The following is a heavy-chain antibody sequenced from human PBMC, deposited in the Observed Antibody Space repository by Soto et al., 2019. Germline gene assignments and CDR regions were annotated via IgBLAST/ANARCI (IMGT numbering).Heavy chain of an antibody. Sequence: PSETLSLTCTVSGGSISSYYWSWIRQPPGKGLEWIGYIYYSGSTNYNPSLKSRVTISVDTSKNQFSLKLSSVTAADAAVYYCARVEEEIRYCSGGSCYESVLYFDYWGQGTLVTVSS. CDR3: ARVEEEIRYCSGGSCYESVLYFDY. D-gene: IGHD2-15*01. CDR1: GGSISSYY. V-gene: IGHV4-59*08. CDR2: IYYSGST. J-gene: IGHJ4*02.